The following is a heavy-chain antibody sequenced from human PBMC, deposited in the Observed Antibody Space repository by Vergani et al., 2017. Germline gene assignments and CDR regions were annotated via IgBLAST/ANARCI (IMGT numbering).Heavy chain of an antibody. J-gene: IGHJ6*02. CDR1: GYTFTSYY. CDR2: IITSFGTT. D-gene: IGHD2-15*01. V-gene: IGHV1-46*01. Sequence: QVQLVQSGAEVKKPGASVKVSCKASGYTFTSYYMHWVRQVPGQGLEWMGRIITSFGTTDYAQKFQGRFTIIADEFTKTVDMQLSNLRSEDTAVYYCARDTEGYCSGGSCYSRYYYGMDVWGQGTTVTVSS. CDR3: ARDTEGYCSGGSCYSRYYYGMDV.